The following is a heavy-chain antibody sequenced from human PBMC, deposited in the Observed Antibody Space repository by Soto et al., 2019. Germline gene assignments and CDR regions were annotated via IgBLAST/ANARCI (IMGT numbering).Heavy chain of an antibody. Sequence: QVQLVQSGAEVKKPGDSVKVSCKASGYTFSDYDINWVRQAAGQGLEWMGWMNPYSGNTGYAQKFQGRVTMTTDTSITTAYLELSSLTFEATAIYYCARGRFRRTWIDPWGQGTLVTVSS. D-gene: IGHD3-16*01. J-gene: IGHJ5*02. CDR2: MNPYSGNT. CDR3: ARGRFRRTWIDP. CDR1: GYTFSDYD. V-gene: IGHV1-8*01.